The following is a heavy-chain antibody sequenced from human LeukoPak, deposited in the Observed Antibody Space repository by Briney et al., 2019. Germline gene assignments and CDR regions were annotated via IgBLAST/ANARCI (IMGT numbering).Heavy chain of an antibody. CDR2: IYYTGST. V-gene: IGHV4-59*12. Sequence: SETLSLTCTVSGGSISSYYWSWIRQPPGKGLDWLGNIYYTGSTSYNPSLKSRVTLSADTFKNQFSLHLSSVTAADTAVYYCARENYCTNGVCWAFDPWGQGTLVTVSS. D-gene: IGHD2-8*01. CDR3: ARENYCTNGVCWAFDP. J-gene: IGHJ5*02. CDR1: GGSISSYY.